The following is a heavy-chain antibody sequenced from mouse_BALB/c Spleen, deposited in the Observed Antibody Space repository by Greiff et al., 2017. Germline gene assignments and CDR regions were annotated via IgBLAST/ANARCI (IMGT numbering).Heavy chain of an antibody. Sequence: EVQVVESGPELVKPGASVKVSCKASGYAFTSYNMYWVKQSHGKSLEWIGYIDPYNGGTSYNQKFKGKATLTVDKSSSTAYMHLNSLTSEDSAVYYCARSRPTMITAFAYWGQGTLVTVSA. CDR2: IDPYNGGT. V-gene: IGHV1S135*01. D-gene: IGHD2-4*01. CDR3: ARSRPTMITAFAY. CDR1: GYAFTSYN. J-gene: IGHJ3*01.